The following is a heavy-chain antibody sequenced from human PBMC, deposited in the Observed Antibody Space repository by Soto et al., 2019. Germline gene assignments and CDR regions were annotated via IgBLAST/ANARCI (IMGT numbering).Heavy chain of an antibody. CDR1: GFTFSSYA. J-gene: IGHJ4*02. D-gene: IGHD4-17*01. V-gene: IGHV3-23*01. CDR3: AKWDCGDSEGRNYFCY. CDR2: ISGSGGST. Sequence: EVQLLESGGGLVQPGGSLRLSCAASGFTFSSYAMGWVRQAPGKGLEWVSAISGSGGSTYYADSVKGRFTISRDNSKNKLYLQMNSLRAEDTAVYYCAKWDCGDSEGRNYFCYWGQGTLVTVSS.